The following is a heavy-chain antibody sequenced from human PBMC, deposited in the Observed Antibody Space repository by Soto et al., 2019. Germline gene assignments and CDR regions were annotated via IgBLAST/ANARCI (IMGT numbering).Heavy chain of an antibody. Sequence: GGSLRLSXAASGFNFNDYGMHWVRQAPGKGLEWVSSISWNSVSIGYADSVKGRFTISRDNAKNSLYLQMNSLRAEDTALYYCAKDMENGYNPYYYYGMDVWGQGTTVTVS. CDR1: GFNFNDYG. CDR2: ISWNSVSI. CDR3: AKDMENGYNPYYYYGMDV. D-gene: IGHD3-10*01. V-gene: IGHV3-9*01. J-gene: IGHJ6*02.